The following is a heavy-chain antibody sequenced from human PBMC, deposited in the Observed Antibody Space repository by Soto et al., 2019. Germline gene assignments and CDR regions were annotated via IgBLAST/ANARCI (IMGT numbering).Heavy chain of an antibody. D-gene: IGHD1-1*01. J-gene: IGHJ4*02. Sequence: QITLKESGPTLVNPTQTLTLTCTFSGFSLSTSGVGVGWIRQPPGKALEWLALIYWNDDKRYSPSLKSRLTITQDTPKNHVGPTMTHMDPVDTATYYCAHANEPLERRDFDYWGQGTLVTVSS. CDR2: IYWNDDK. CDR3: AHANEPLERRDFDY. CDR1: GFSLSTSGVG. V-gene: IGHV2-5*01.